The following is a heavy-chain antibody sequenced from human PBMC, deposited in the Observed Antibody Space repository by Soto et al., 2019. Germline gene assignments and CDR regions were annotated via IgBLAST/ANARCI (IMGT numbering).Heavy chain of an antibody. V-gene: IGHV3-30*18. Sequence: QVQLVESGGGVVQPGRSLRLSCAASGFTFSSYGIHWVRQAPGKGLEWVAVISSNGNDKYSADSLKGRCTISRDNSKNTLYLQMNSLRAEDKDVYYCAKDSGRGSADYYFDYWCQGTLIAVSS. J-gene: IGHJ4*02. CDR1: GFTFSSYG. CDR2: ISSNGNDK. CDR3: AKDSGRGSADYYFDY. D-gene: IGHD2-15*01.